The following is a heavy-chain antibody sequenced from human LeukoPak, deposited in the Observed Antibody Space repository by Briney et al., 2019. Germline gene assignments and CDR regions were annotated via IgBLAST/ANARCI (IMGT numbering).Heavy chain of an antibody. V-gene: IGHV1-46*01. CDR1: GYTFINCY. Sequence: ASVKVSCKASGYTFINCYIHWVRQAPGQGLEWMGIINPSGATTSYAQKFQGRVTMTRDTSTSSVYMQLSSLRSEDTAVYYCARDLSYGSLGGYYFDYWGQGTLVTVSS. CDR2: INPSGATT. D-gene: IGHD3-16*01. CDR3: ARDLSYGSLGGYYFDY. J-gene: IGHJ4*02.